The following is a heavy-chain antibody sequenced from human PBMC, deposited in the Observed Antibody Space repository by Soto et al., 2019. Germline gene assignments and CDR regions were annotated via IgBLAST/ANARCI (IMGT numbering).Heavy chain of an antibody. Sequence: GGSLRLSCAASGFTFSSYAMSWVRQAPGKGLEWVSAISGSGGSTYYADSVKGRFTISRDNSKNTLYLQMNSLRAEATAVYYGAKDRSDIAAAGYSFDIWGQGTMVTVSS. J-gene: IGHJ3*02. CDR2: ISGSGGST. CDR1: GFTFSSYA. V-gene: IGHV3-23*01. D-gene: IGHD6-13*01. CDR3: AKDRSDIAAAGYSFDI.